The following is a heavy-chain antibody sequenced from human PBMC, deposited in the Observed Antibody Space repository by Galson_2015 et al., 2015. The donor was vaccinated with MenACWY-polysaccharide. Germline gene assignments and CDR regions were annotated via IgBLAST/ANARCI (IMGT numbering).Heavy chain of an antibody. CDR1: GFTSRNHG. V-gene: IGHV3-33*01. CDR2: IYYDGSNK. J-gene: IGHJ6*03. Sequence: SLRLSCAAFGFTSRNHGMHWVRQAPGKGLEWVAVIYYDGSNKYYADSVKGRFTISRDNSKNTLDLQMNSLRGEDTGVYYCARDRTSRYIDVWGKGTTVIVSS. D-gene: IGHD1-7*01. CDR3: ARDRTSRYIDV.